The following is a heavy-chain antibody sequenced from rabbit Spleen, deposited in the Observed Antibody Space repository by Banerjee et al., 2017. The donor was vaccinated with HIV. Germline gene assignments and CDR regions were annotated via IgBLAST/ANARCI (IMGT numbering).Heavy chain of an antibody. D-gene: IGHD4-1*01. CDR2: IVTDTGNT. CDR1: GFSLSSTYW. CDR3: ARDYYIGTNL. V-gene: IGHV1S45*01. J-gene: IGHJ4*01. Sequence: QEQLEESGGDLVKPGASLTLTCTASGFSLSSTYWICWVRQAPGKGLEWIACIVTDTGNTYYASWAKGRFTISKTSSTTVTLQLTSLTAADTATYFCARDYYIGTNLWGPGTLVTVS.